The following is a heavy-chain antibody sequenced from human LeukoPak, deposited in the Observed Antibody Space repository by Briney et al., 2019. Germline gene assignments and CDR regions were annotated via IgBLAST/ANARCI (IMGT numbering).Heavy chain of an antibody. V-gene: IGHV3-7*01. J-gene: IGHJ2*01. CDR1: GFTFSSYW. CDR3: ARDDSSGYYSNWYFDL. Sequence: GGSLRLSCAASGFTFSSYWMSWVRQAPGKGLGWVANIKQDGSEKYYVDSVKGRFTISRDNAKNSLYLQMNSLRAEGTAVYYCARDDSSGYYSNWYFDLWGRGTLVTVSS. D-gene: IGHD3-22*01. CDR2: IKQDGSEK.